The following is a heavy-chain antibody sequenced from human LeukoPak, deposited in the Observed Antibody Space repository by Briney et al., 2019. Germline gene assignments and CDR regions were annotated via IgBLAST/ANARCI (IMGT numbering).Heavy chain of an antibody. CDR3: AGVEGRTATRDD. J-gene: IGHJ4*02. CDR2: IHPKSGAT. Sequence: ASVKVSCTASGYTFTAYYIHWVRQAPGQGLEWMGWIHPKSGATKYAQKFQGRFTMTRDTSISTAYMELNSLTSDDTAVYHCAGVEGRTATRDDWGQGTLVTVPS. CDR1: GYTFTAYY. V-gene: IGHV1-2*02. D-gene: IGHD1-7*01.